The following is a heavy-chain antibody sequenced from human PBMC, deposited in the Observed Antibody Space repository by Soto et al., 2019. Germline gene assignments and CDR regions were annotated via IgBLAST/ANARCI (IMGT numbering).Heavy chain of an antibody. Sequence: SETLSLTCTVSGGSISSYYWSWIRQPPGKGLEWIGYIYYSGSTNYNPSLKSRVTISVDTSKNQFSLKLSSVTAADTAVYYLARTLLLWFGGGGVHYWFDPWGQGTLVTVSS. CDR2: IYYSGST. V-gene: IGHV4-59*01. CDR1: GGSISSYY. CDR3: ARTLLLWFGGGGVHYWFDP. D-gene: IGHD3-10*01. J-gene: IGHJ5*02.